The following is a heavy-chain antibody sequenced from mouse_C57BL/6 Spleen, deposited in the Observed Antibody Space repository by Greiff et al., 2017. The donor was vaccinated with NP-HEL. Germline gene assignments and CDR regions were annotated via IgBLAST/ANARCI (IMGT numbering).Heavy chain of an antibody. CDR3: ARRRLLGYYFDY. D-gene: IGHD3-3*01. CDR1: GYTFTSYW. J-gene: IGHJ2*01. CDR2: IDPSDSYT. Sequence: VQLQQPGAELVRPGTSVKLSCKASGYTFTSYWMHWVKQRPGQGLEWIGVIDPSDSYTNYNQKFKGKATLTVDTSSSTAYMQLSSLTSEDSAVYYCARRRLLGYYFDYWGQGTTLTVSS. V-gene: IGHV1-59*01.